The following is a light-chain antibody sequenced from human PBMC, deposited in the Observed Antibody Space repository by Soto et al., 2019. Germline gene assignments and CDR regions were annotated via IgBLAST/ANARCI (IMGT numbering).Light chain of an antibody. Sequence: EIVLTQSPGTLSLSPGERATLSCRASQSVSSSYLAWYQQKPGQAPRVLIYGATYRATGIPDRFSGRGSGRGLTLTISRLQPEDFAVDYCQQYGTSPITVGQGTRLEIK. CDR3: QQYGTSPIT. CDR2: GAT. V-gene: IGKV3-20*01. CDR1: QSVSSSY. J-gene: IGKJ5*01.